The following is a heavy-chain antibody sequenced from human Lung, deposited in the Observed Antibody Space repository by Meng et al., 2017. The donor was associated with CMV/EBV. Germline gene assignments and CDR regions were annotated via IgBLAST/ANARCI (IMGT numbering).Heavy chain of an antibody. CDR1: GYVFTGYY. V-gene: IGHV1-2*02. D-gene: IGHD2-15*01. Sequence: ASVKVSCKASGYVFTGYYIHWVRQAPGQGLEWMGWINPNNGDAAYAQEFQGRVTMTRDTSISTVYMELRRLRSDDTALYYCARPLCFALLVNDAFAVWGQGTMVTVSS. CDR2: INPNNGDA. J-gene: IGHJ3*01. CDR3: ARPLCFALLVNDAFAV.